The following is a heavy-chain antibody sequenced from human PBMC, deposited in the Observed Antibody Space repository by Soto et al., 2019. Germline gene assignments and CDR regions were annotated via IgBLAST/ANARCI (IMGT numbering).Heavy chain of an antibody. CDR3: ATVDGYYFDY. Sequence: SETLSLTCAVSGYSISRGFYWGWIRQSPGKGLEWIGSIYHTGNTYYNAPLRSRVTISVDTSKNQFSLKLTSVTAADTAVYYCATVDGYYFDYWGQGTLVTVSS. CDR2: IYHTGNT. D-gene: IGHD6-19*01. CDR1: GYSISRGFY. J-gene: IGHJ4*02. V-gene: IGHV4-38-2*01.